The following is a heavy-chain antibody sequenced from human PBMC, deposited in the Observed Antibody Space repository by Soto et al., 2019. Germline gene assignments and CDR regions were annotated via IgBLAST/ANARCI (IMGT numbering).Heavy chain of an antibody. Sequence: GGSLRLSCAASGFTFGDYWMSWVRQAPGKGLEWVAHTKKDGSENYYVDSVTGRFTVSRDNTKNSLYLQMNSLRAEDTAVYYCAKLGSGYYTGLYFDYWGQGTLVTVYS. CDR2: TKKDGSEN. CDR3: AKLGSGYYTGLYFDY. J-gene: IGHJ4*02. D-gene: IGHD3-3*01. CDR1: GFTFGDYW. V-gene: IGHV3-7*03.